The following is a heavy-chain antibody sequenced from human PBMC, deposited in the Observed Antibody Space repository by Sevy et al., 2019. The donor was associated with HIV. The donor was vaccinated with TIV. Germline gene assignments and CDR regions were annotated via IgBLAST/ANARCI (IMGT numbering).Heavy chain of an antibody. CDR3: VRDDRDGYFDY. CDR2: INPDSGGP. CDR1: GYTFTGYY. V-gene: IGHV1-2*02. Sequence: ASVKVSCKASGYTFTGYYMHWVRQAPGQGLGWMGWINPDSGGPNYAPKFQGRVTLTRDTSISTAYMELSRLKSDDTAVYYCVRDDRDGYFDYWGQGTLVTVSP. J-gene: IGHJ4*02.